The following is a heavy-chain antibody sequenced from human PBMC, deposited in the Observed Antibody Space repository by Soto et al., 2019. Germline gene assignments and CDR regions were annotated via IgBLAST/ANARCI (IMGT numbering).Heavy chain of an antibody. J-gene: IGHJ4*02. D-gene: IGHD3-16*01. CDR1: RFPFSDYY. CDR3: ASISYVSTFRY. V-gene: IGHV3-11*06. CDR2: ISSSSSST. Sequence: GCLRISCAASRFPFSDYYMSWIRKAPGKGLESVSYISSSSSSTNYADSVNGRFTISRDNTKNPLYLHMNSLRAEDTAIFFWASISYVSTFRYWGQGTLVPVSS.